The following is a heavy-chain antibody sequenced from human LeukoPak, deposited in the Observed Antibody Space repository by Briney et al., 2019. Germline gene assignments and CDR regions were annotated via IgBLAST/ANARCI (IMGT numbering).Heavy chain of an antibody. V-gene: IGHV3-7*01. Sequence: GGSLRLSCAASGFTFSSDWMTWVRQAPGKGLEWVGNIKPDGSERYYMDSVKGRFTISRDNAKNSLYLQMNSLRAEDTAVYYCARDLRTIVVVPAAPPLIYYYYYGMDVWGQGTTVTVSS. CDR2: IKPDGSER. D-gene: IGHD2-2*01. J-gene: IGHJ6*02. CDR1: GFTFSSDW. CDR3: ARDLRTIVVVPAAPPLIYYYYYGMDV.